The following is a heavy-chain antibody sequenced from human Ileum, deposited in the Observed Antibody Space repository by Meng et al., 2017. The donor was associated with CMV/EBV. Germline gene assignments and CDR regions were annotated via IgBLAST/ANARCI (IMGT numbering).Heavy chain of an antibody. CDR1: GSTFSNAW. CDR3: TTGISP. CDR2: IKSKADGGTT. V-gene: IGHV3-15*01. J-gene: IGHJ5*02. Sequence: SLRVSCTASGSTFSNAWMSWVRQAPGKGLEWVGRIKSKADGGTTDYAAPVKGRFIILRDDSRNMLHLQMYSLKTEDSAVYYCTTGISPWPQGALVTVSS.